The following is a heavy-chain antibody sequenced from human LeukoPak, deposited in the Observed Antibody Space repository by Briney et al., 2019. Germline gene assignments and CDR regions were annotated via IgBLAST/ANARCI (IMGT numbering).Heavy chain of an antibody. Sequence: GGSLRLSCAASGFTFSDYWMTWVRQAPGKGLEWVANIKQDGSEKYYVDPVKGRFTISRDNAKNSLYMQMNSLRAEDTAVYYCAREGPGSGWYLWGQGTLVTVSS. CDR2: IKQDGSEK. V-gene: IGHV3-7*03. CDR3: AREGPGSGWYL. CDR1: GFTFSDYW. J-gene: IGHJ5*02. D-gene: IGHD6-19*01.